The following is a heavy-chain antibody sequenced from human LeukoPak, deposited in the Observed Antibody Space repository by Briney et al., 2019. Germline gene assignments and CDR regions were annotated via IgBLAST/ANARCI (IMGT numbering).Heavy chain of an antibody. V-gene: IGHV3-66*01. Sequence: GGSLRLSCAASGFTVSSNYMSWVRQAPGKGLEWVSVIYSGGSTYYADSVKGRFTISRDNSKNTLYLQMNSLRAEDTAACYCARDYGDYGFDYWGQGTLVTVSS. CDR3: ARDYGDYGFDY. CDR2: IYSGGST. J-gene: IGHJ4*02. CDR1: GFTVSSNY. D-gene: IGHD4-17*01.